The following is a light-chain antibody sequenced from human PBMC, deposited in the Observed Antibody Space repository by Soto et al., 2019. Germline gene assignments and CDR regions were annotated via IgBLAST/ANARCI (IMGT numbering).Light chain of an antibody. CDR3: SSYAGTHIV. Sequence: QSALTQPPSASGSPGQSVAISCTGTSSDVGGYDYVSWYQQHPGKAPKLMIYDVSKRPSGVPDRFSGSKSGNTAFLTVSGLQAEDEADYYCSSYAGTHIVFGTGTKVTV. CDR1: SSDVGGYDY. CDR2: DVS. V-gene: IGLV2-8*01. J-gene: IGLJ1*01.